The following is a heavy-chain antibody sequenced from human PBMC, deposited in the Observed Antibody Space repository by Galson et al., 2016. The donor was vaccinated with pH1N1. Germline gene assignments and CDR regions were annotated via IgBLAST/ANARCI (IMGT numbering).Heavy chain of an antibody. CDR3: ARDYQPHTIVVPAAIAY. Sequence: SLRLSCAVSGFTFSNYWMTWIRQAPGKGLEWVATIKQDGSERYYVDSVRGRFTISRDNAKNSLYLQMNSLRAEDTAVYYCARDYQPHTIVVPAAIAYWGQGTPVTVSS. CDR1: GFTFSNYW. D-gene: IGHD2-15*01. V-gene: IGHV3-7*01. CDR2: IKQDGSER. J-gene: IGHJ4*02.